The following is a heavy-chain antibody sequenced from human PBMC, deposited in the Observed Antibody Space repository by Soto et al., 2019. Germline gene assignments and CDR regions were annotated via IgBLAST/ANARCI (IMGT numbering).Heavy chain of an antibody. Sequence: GGSLRLSCAASGFTFSTHWMFWARQAPGKGLVWVSRINGDGSSTSYADSVKGRFTSSRDNAKNTLYLQMNSLRAEDTAVYYCARDVAAAGVPWGQGTLVTVSS. V-gene: IGHV3-74*01. J-gene: IGHJ5*02. CDR1: GFTFSTHW. D-gene: IGHD6-13*01. CDR3: ARDVAAAGVP. CDR2: INGDGSST.